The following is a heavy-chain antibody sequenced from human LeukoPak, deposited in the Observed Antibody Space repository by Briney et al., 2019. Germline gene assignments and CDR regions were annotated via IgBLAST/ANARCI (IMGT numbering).Heavy chain of an antibody. D-gene: IGHD2-2*01. CDR1: GFTFSSYG. V-gene: IGHV3-33*01. Sequence: GSLKLSCAASGFTFSSYGMRWVRQAPGKGLEWVAVIWYDGSNKYYADSVKGRFTISRDNSKNTLYLQMNSLRAEDTAVYYCARDGGYCSSTSCYFTRYGMDVRGQGTTVTVSS. CDR2: IWYDGSNK. CDR3: ARDGGYCSSTSCYFTRYGMDV. J-gene: IGHJ6*02.